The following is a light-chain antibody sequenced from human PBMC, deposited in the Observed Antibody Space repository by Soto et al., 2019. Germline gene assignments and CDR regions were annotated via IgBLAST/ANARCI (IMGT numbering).Light chain of an antibody. CDR3: SSYTTSNTRQIV. V-gene: IGLV2-14*01. J-gene: IGLJ1*01. CDR1: RSDVGGYNY. CDR2: DVS. Sequence: APPPPAPVSGAPGPAITISRPGTRSDVGGYNYVSWYQQHPGKAPKFMIYDVSNRPSGVSNRFSGSKSGNTASLTISGLQAEDEADYYCSSYTTSNTRQIVFGTGTKVTVL.